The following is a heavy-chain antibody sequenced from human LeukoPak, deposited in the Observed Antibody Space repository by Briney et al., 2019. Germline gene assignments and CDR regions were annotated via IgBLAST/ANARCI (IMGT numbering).Heavy chain of an antibody. CDR2: ISFGGRDK. Sequence: GGSLRLSCAASGGFTFHTYSMHWVRQAPGKGLDWVPVISFGGRDKYYTDSWNGLFTVSRDNSKGTLYLQMTSLRVDDTAVYYCAGDSPGYCKSSSCYAIYGMDAWGQGTTVTVSS. V-gene: IGHV3-30*04. J-gene: IGHJ6*02. CDR1: GGFTFHTYS. D-gene: IGHD2-2*01. CDR3: AGDSPGYCKSSSCYAIYGMDA.